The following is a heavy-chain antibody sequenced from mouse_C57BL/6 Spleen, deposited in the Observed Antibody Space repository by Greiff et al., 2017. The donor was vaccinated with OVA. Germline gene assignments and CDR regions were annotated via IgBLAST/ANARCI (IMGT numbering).Heavy chain of an antibody. J-gene: IGHJ2*01. D-gene: IGHD2-3*01. CDR2: INPNNGGT. Sequence: EVQLQQSGPELVKPGASVKIPCKASGYTFTDYNMDWVKQSHGKSLEWIGDINPNNGGTIYNQKFKGKATWTVDKSSSTAYMELRSLTSEDTAVYYCARDEYDGYGYWGQGTTLTVSS. CDR1: GYTFTDYN. CDR3: ARDEYDGYGY. V-gene: IGHV1-18*01.